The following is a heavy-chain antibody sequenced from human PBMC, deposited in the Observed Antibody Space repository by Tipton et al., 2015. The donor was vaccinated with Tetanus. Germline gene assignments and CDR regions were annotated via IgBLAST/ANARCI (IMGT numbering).Heavy chain of an antibody. CDR1: GGSISSSSYY. V-gene: IGHV4-39*01. J-gene: IGHJ4*02. Sequence: LSLTCTVSGGSISSSSYYWGWIRQPPGKGLEWIGSIYYSGSTYYNPSLKSRVTISVDTSKNQFSLKLSSVTAADTAVYYCARGVDTAMVASPFDYWGQGTLVTVSS. CDR2: IYYSGST. D-gene: IGHD5-18*01. CDR3: ARGVDTAMVASPFDY.